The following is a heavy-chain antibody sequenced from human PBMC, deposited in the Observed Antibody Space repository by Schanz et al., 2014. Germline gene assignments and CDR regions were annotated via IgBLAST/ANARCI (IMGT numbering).Heavy chain of an antibody. CDR2: IKSKTDGETT. CDR3: AASSSAEREGGAGAAFHL. CDR1: RFTVTNAW. Sequence: EAHLVESGGGLVKPGGSLTLSCAASRFTVTNAWMSWVRQAPGKGLEWVGRIKSKTDGETTDYAAPVKGRFSISRDDSQSTMYLQTNSLKIEDTTVYYCAASSSAEREGGAGAAFHLWGQGTLVTVSP. J-gene: IGHJ5*02. D-gene: IGHD6-13*01. V-gene: IGHV3-15*01.